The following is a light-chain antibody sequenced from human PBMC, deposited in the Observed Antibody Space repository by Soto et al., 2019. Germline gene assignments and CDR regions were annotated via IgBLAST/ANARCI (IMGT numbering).Light chain of an antibody. CDR3: CLYGGSSNYVV. CDR2: EVT. V-gene: IGLV2-23*02. CDR1: SRDVGKYNF. J-gene: IGLJ2*01. Sequence: QSALTQPASVSGSPGQSITISCTGTSRDVGKYNFVSWYRQHPGKAPKLIIFEVTKRPSGVSNRFSGSKSGNTASLTISGLQAEDEADYDCCLYGGSSNYVVFGGGTKLTVL.